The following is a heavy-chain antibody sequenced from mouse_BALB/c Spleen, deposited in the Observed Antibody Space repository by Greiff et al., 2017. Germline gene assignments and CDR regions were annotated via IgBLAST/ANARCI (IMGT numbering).Heavy chain of an antibody. CDR1: GFTFSDYY. CDR2: ISDGGSYT. J-gene: IGHJ3*01. Sequence: EVMLVESGGGLVKPGGSLKLSCAASGFTFSDYYMYWVRQTPEKRLEWVATISDGGSYTYYPDSVKGRFTISRDNAKNNLYLQMSSLKSEDTAMYYCARDGDGNYVAYWGQGTLVTVSA. V-gene: IGHV5-4*02. CDR3: ARDGDGNYVAY. D-gene: IGHD2-1*01.